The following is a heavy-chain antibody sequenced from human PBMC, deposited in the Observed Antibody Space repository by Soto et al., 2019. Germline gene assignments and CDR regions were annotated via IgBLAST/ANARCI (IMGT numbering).Heavy chain of an antibody. Sequence: QLQLQESGSGLVKPSQTLSLTCAVSGGSITSGGYSWSWIRQPPGKGLEWIGYIYHSGSTYYNPSLKSRVTISVDRSKNQFSLKLSSVTAADTAVYYCARAGGLGAVAVDYWGQGTLVTVSS. V-gene: IGHV4-30-2*01. CDR2: IYHSGST. D-gene: IGHD6-19*01. CDR1: GGSITSGGYS. J-gene: IGHJ4*02. CDR3: ARAGGLGAVAVDY.